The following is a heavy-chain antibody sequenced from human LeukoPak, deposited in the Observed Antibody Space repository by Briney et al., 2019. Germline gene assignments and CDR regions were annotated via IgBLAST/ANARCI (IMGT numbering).Heavy chain of an antibody. J-gene: IGHJ3*02. V-gene: IGHV4-34*01. CDR2: INHSGST. Sequence: PSETLSLTCSVFGGSFSEYYWSWIRQPPGKGLEWIGEINHSGSTNYNPSLKSRVTISVDTSKNQFSLKLSSVTAADTAVYYCATRNSGSYSIWGQGTMVTVSS. CDR1: GGSFSEYY. CDR3: ATRNSGSYSI. D-gene: IGHD1-26*01.